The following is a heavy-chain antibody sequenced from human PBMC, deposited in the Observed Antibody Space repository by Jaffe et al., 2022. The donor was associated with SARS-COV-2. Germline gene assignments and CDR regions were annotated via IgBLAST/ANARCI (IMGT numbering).Heavy chain of an antibody. J-gene: IGHJ3*02. CDR1: GGTFSSYA. D-gene: IGHD3-22*01. Sequence: QVQLVQSGAEVKKPGSSVKVSCKASGGTFSSYAISWVRQAPGQGLEWMGGIIPIFGTANYAQKFQGRVTITADESTSTAYMELSSLRSEDTAVYYCASYDYYDSSGYYDAFDIWGQGTMVTVSS. V-gene: IGHV1-69*01. CDR2: IIPIFGTA. CDR3: ASYDYYDSSGYYDAFDI.